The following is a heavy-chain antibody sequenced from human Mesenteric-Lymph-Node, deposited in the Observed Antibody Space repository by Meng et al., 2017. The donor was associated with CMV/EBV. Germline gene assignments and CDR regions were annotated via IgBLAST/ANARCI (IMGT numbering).Heavy chain of an antibody. CDR1: GCTLDDHA. Sequence: GCTLDDHARHWVRQAPGKGLEWVSGISWNSGSRGYADSVKGRFTISRDNAKNTLYLQMNSLRAEDTALYYCAKGYYDILTGPAIDYWGQGTLVTVSS. D-gene: IGHD3-9*01. CDR3: AKGYYDILTGPAIDY. J-gene: IGHJ4*02. V-gene: IGHV3-9*01. CDR2: ISWNSGSR.